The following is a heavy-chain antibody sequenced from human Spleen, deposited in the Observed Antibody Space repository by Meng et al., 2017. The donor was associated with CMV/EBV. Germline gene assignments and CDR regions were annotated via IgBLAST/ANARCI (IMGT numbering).Heavy chain of an antibody. V-gene: IGHV1-46*01. J-gene: IGHJ4*02. CDR2: INPSDAST. CDR1: S. CDR3: ARLYGRVAPVATVAFWSGYFDY. D-gene: IGHD3-3*01. Sequence: SIPWIRQAPGQGLEWMQMINPSDASTSCAQKFQDEVTMTSNASTSKVYMELSSLRSEDTALYYCARLYGRVAPVATVAFWSGYFDYWGLGTLVTVSS.